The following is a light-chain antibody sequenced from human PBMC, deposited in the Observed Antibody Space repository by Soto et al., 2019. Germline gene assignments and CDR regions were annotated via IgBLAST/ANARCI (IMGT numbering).Light chain of an antibody. V-gene: IGKV1-9*01. CDR1: QGISSY. J-gene: IGKJ3*01. Sequence: DIPLTQSPSFLSASVGDRVTITCRASQGISSYLAWYQQKPGKAPKLLIYAASTLQSGVPSRFSGSGSGTEFTLTISSLQPEDFATYYCQQLNSLRLFGPGTKVDIK. CDR2: AAS. CDR3: QQLNSLRL.